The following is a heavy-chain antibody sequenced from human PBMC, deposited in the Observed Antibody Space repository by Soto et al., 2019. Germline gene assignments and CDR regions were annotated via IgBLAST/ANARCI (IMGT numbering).Heavy chain of an antibody. CDR3: ARHGRYFRTNYYYYYMDV. Sequence: PSETLSLTCAVSGGSISSSNWWSWVRQPPGKGLEWIGSIYYSGSTYYNPSLKSRVTISVDTSKNQFSLKLSSVTAADTAVYYCARHGRYFRTNYYYYYMDVWGKGTTVTVSS. J-gene: IGHJ6*03. CDR1: GGSISSSNW. V-gene: IGHV4-39*01. CDR2: IYYSGST. D-gene: IGHD3-9*01.